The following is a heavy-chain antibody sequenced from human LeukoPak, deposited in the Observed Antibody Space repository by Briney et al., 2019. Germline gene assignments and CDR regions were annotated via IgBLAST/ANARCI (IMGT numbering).Heavy chain of an antibody. J-gene: IGHJ4*02. CDR1: GFLFSSYG. CDR3: VRSQLQYCTTTSCYVFDS. CDR2: ILFDGSEK. V-gene: IGHV3-30*19. D-gene: IGHD2-2*01. Sequence: GGSLRLSCVTSGFLFSSYGFHCVRQAPRKGLEWVAVILFDGSEKYYAASSKGRFSISTDYSRNTLYLEMNSLRADDTAVYYCVRSQLQYCTTTSCYVFDSWGQGTLVTVSS.